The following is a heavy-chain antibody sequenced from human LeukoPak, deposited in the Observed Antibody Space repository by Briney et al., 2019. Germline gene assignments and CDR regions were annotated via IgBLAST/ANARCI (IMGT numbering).Heavy chain of an antibody. J-gene: IGHJ3*02. CDR2: IIPIFGTA. D-gene: IGHD6-6*01. CDR1: GYTFTSYA. Sequence: SVKVSCKASGYTFTSYAISWVRQAPGQGLEWMGGIIPIFGTANYAQKFQGRVTITTDESTSTAYMELSSLRSEDTAVYYCARSNRKYSSSLAFDIWGQGTMVTVSS. CDR3: ARSNRKYSSSLAFDI. V-gene: IGHV1-69*05.